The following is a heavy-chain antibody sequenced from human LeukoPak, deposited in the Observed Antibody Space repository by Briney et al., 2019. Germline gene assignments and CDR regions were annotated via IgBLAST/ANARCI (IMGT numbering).Heavy chain of an antibody. V-gene: IGHV1-18*01. CDR1: GYTFNSFG. D-gene: IGHD5-12*01. CDR3: ARQDILATFDY. J-gene: IGHJ4*02. CDR2: ISAYNGNT. Sequence: ASVKVSCKASGYTFNSFGISWVRQAPGQRLEWMGWISAYNGNTNYAQKLQGRVTMTTDTSTSTAYMELRSLRSDDTAVYYCARQDILATFDYWGQGTLVTVSS.